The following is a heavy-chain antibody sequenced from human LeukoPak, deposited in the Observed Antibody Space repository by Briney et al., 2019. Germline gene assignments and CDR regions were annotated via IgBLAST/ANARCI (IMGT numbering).Heavy chain of an antibody. Sequence: SETLSLTRTVSGGSFDTDYWSWIRQPAGKGLEWIGHIYTSGSTNYNPSLTSRVTMSVDTSKDQFSLKLSSVTPADTAVYYCARVSRHGSLGPDDVFDVWGQGTRVTVSS. D-gene: IGHD3-16*01. CDR3: ARVSRHGSLGPDDVFDV. J-gene: IGHJ3*01. CDR2: IYTSGST. V-gene: IGHV4-4*07. CDR1: GGSFDTDY.